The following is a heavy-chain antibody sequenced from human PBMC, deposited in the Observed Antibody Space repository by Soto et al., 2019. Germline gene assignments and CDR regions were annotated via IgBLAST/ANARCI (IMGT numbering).Heavy chain of an antibody. J-gene: IGHJ6*02. V-gene: IGHV1-69*01. CDR3: ARVGHITNYGMAV. CDR1: GGTFSSYP. CDR2: ITPFFGTS. D-gene: IGHD1-26*01. Sequence: QVQLVQSGAEVKKPGSSVKVSCGASGGTFSSYPINWVRQAPGQGLEWMGGITPFFGTSNYAQKFHGRVTITADESTSTAYMELRRLRSEDTAVYYCARVGHITNYGMAVWGQGTTVTVSS.